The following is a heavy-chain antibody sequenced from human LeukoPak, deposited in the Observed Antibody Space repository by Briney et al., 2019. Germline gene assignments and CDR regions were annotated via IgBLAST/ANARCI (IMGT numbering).Heavy chain of an antibody. Sequence: SETLSLTCTVSGGSISSSSYYWGWIRQPPGKGLEWIGSIYYSGSTYYNPSLKSRVTISVDTSKNQFSLKLTSVTAADTAVYYCARLAISLGELSSSLDYWGQGTLVTVSS. CDR1: GGSISSSSYY. CDR3: ARLAISLGELSSSLDY. CDR2: IYYSGST. J-gene: IGHJ4*02. D-gene: IGHD3-10*01. V-gene: IGHV4-39*07.